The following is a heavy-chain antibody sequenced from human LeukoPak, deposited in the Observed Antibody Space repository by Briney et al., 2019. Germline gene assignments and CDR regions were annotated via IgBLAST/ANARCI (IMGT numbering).Heavy chain of an antibody. CDR2: INPNSGGT. D-gene: IGHD5-12*01. V-gene: IGHV1-2*02. J-gene: IGHJ4*02. CDR3: ARGPLIRSTVDIVATIGY. CDR1: GYTFTGYY. Sequence: VASVKVSCKASGYTFTGYYMHWVRQAPGQGLEWMGWINPNSGGTNYAQKFQGRVTMTRDTSISTAYMELSRLRSDDTAVYYCARGPLIRSTVDIVATIGYWGQGTLVTVSS.